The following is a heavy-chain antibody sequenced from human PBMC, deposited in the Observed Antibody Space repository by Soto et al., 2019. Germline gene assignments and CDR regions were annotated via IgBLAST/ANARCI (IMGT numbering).Heavy chain of an antibody. CDR1: GFTFSSYW. CDR2: INSDGSST. CDR3: ERPVRPAGKDYYNDGMDV. J-gene: IGHJ6*04. D-gene: IGHD3-10*01. Sequence: PGGSLRLSCAASGFTFSSYWMHWVRQAPGKGLVWVSRINSDGSSTSYADSVKGRFTISRDNAKNTLYLQMNSLRAEDTAVYYCERPVRPAGKDYYNDGMDVWGKGPTVTVPS. V-gene: IGHV3-74*01.